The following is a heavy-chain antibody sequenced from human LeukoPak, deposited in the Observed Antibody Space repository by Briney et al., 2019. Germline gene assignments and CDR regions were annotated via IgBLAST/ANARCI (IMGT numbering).Heavy chain of an antibody. V-gene: IGHV3-30-3*01. CDR1: GFTFSSYA. D-gene: IGHD2/OR15-2a*01. CDR3: ARDYLGLHYFDY. CDR2: ISYDGYNK. J-gene: IGHJ4*02. Sequence: PGRSLRLSCAVSGFTFSSYAMHWVRQAPGKGLEWVAIISYDGYNKYYADSVKGRFTISRDISKNTLYLQINSLRADDTAVYYCARDYLGLHYFDYWGQGTLVTVSS.